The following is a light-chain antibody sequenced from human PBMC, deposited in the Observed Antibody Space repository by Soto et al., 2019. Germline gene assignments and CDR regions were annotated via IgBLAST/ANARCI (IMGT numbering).Light chain of an antibody. Sequence: QSALTQPASLSGSPGQSITISCTGTSSDIGAYDYVSWFQQHPGKAPKLILYEVTTRPSGISSRFSGSKSGNTASLTISGLQADDEAYYYCSSYTSTNTPYVFGTGTKLTVL. CDR1: SSDIGAYDY. V-gene: IGLV2-14*03. CDR2: EVT. CDR3: SSYTSTNTPYV. J-gene: IGLJ1*01.